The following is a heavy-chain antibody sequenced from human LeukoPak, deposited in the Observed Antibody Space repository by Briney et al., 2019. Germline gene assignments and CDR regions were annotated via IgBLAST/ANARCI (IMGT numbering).Heavy chain of an antibody. V-gene: IGHV3-7*01. CDR1: GFTFSSYW. D-gene: IGHD6-13*01. J-gene: IGHJ4*02. Sequence: GGSLSLSCAASGFTFSSYWMSWVRQAPGKGLEWVANIKQDGSEKYYVDSVKGRFTISRDNAKNSLYLQMNSLRAEDTAVYYCARDAAAGTGTFDYWGQGTLVTVSS. CDR3: ARDAAAGTGTFDY. CDR2: IKQDGSEK.